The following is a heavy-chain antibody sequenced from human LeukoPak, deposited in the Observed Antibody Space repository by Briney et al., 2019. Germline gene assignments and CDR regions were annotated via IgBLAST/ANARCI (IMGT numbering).Heavy chain of an antibody. Sequence: ASVKVSCKASGYTFTSYDINWVRQATGQGLEWMGWMNPNSGNTGYAQKFQGRVTMTRNTSISTAYMELSSLRSEDTAVYYCARGVSMVRGVIRVFGYWGQGTLVTVSS. CDR1: GYTFTSYD. J-gene: IGHJ4*02. V-gene: IGHV1-8*01. D-gene: IGHD3-10*01. CDR3: ARGVSMVRGVIRVFGY. CDR2: MNPNSGNT.